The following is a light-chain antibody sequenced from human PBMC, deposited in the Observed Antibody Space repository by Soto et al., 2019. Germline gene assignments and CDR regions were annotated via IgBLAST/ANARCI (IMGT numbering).Light chain of an antibody. CDR2: EVS. V-gene: IGLV2-14*01. J-gene: IGLJ2*01. CDR3: SSYTSSSTQVV. CDR1: SSDVGGYNY. Sequence: QSALTQPASVSGSPGQSITISCTGTSSDVGGYNYVSWYQQNPGKAPKLMIYEVSNRPSGVSNRFSGSKSDNTASLTISGLQAEDEADYYCSSYTSSSTQVVFGGGTKVTVL.